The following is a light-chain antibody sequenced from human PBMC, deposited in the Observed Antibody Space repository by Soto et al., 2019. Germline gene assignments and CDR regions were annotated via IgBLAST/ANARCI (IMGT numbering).Light chain of an antibody. CDR2: AAS. CDR1: QDIGNN. J-gene: IGKJ1*01. Sequence: DSQMPQSPSGPSASLXXIFTSTCRASQDIGNNLGWYQQKPGNAPRRLIYAASSLQSGVPSRFSGSGSGTEFTLTISSLQPDDFATYYCQHYNSYSEACGQGTKV. V-gene: IGKV1-17*01. CDR3: QHYNSYSEA.